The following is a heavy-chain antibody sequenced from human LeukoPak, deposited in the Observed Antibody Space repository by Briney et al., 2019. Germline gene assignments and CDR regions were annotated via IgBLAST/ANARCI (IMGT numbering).Heavy chain of an antibody. D-gene: IGHD3-22*01. CDR3: ARTMDSSGHYRWGIAY. CDR2: INPNSGGT. Sequence: ASVKVSCKASGYTFTVYYMHWVRQAPGQGLEWMGWINPNSGGTNYAQKFQGRVTMTRDTSISTAYMELSRLRSDDTAVYYCARTMDSSGHYRWGIAYWGQGTLVTVSS. J-gene: IGHJ4*02. V-gene: IGHV1-2*02. CDR1: GYTFTVYY.